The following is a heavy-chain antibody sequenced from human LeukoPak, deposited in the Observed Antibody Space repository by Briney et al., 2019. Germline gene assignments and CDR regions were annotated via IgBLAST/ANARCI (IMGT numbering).Heavy chain of an antibody. CDR1: ASTFSTYA. J-gene: IGHJ4*02. CDR3: AREWELLNYFDY. V-gene: IGHV1-18*01. D-gene: IGHD1-26*01. CDR2: ISAYNGNT. Sequence: ASVKVSCKASASTFSTYAIHWVRQAPGQGLEWMGWISAYNGNTNYAQKLQGRVTMTTDTSTSTAYMELRSLRSDDTAVYYCAREWELLNYFDYWGQGTLVTVSS.